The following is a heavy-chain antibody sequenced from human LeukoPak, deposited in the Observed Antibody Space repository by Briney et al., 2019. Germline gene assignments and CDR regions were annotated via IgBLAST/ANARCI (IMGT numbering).Heavy chain of an antibody. Sequence: GGSLGLSCAASGFTFSSYAMSWVRQAPGKGLEWVSGISGSGGSTYYADTVKGRFTISRDNSKNTLYLQMNSLRGEDTAVYYCARDSSESSGYQFDYWGQGTLVTVSS. CDR3: ARDSSESSGYQFDY. V-gene: IGHV3-23*01. CDR1: GFTFSSYA. CDR2: ISGSGGST. J-gene: IGHJ4*02. D-gene: IGHD3-22*01.